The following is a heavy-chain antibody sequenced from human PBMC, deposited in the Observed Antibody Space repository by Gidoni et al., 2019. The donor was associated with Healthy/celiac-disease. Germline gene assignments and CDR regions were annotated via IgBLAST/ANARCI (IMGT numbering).Heavy chain of an antibody. CDR2: IRSSGSTI. V-gene: IGHV3-11*01. J-gene: IGHJ6*02. Sequence: QVQLVESGGGLVKPGGSLRLSWAATGFTYSDYYMSWIRQAPGQGMEWVSYIRSSGSTIYYADSVKGRFTISRDNAKNSLYLQMNSLRAEDTAVYYCARDSVVVTLYYYGMDVWGQGTTVTVSS. CDR3: ARDSVVVTLYYYGMDV. D-gene: IGHD3-22*01. CDR1: GFTYSDYY.